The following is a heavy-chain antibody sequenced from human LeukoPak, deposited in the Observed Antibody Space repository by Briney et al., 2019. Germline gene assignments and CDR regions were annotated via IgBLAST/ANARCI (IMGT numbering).Heavy chain of an antibody. J-gene: IGHJ3*02. D-gene: IGHD1-26*01. CDR2: INPNSGGT. Sequence: ASVKVSCKASGYTFTGYYMHWVRQAPGQGLEWMGWINPNSGGTNYAQKFQGRVTMTRDTSISTAYMELSRLRSDDTAVYYCARAIVGHDAFDIWGQGTMVTVSS. V-gene: IGHV1-2*02. CDR1: GYTFTGYY. CDR3: ARAIVGHDAFDI.